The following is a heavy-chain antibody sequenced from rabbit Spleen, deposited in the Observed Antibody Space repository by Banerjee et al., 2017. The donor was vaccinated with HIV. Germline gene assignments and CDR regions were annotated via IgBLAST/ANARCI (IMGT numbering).Heavy chain of an antibody. V-gene: IGHV1S45*01. CDR1: GFSFSSSDW. CDR3: VRGASSSGYYSL. D-gene: IGHD1-1*01. J-gene: IGHJ4*01. CDR2: IYAGSRGST. Sequence: QEHLKESGGGLVQPGGSLKLSCTASGFSFSSSDWMCWVRQAPGKGLEWIACIYAGSRGSTYYASWAKGRFTISKTSSTTVTLQMTSLTAADTATYFCVRGASSSGYYSLWGPGPWSPS.